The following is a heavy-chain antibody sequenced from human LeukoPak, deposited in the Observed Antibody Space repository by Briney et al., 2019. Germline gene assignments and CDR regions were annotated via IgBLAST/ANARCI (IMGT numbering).Heavy chain of an antibody. V-gene: IGHV4-30-2*01. CDR3: ARDGTVATNWFYP. J-gene: IGHJ5*02. CDR1: GGSISSGGYS. Sequence: KASQTLFLTCAVSGGSISSGGYSWSWIRQPPGKGLEWIGYIYHSGSTYYNPSLKSRVTISVDRSKNQFSLKLNSVTAADTAVYYCARDGTVATNWFYPWGQGTLVTVSS. D-gene: IGHD5-12*01. CDR2: IYHSGST.